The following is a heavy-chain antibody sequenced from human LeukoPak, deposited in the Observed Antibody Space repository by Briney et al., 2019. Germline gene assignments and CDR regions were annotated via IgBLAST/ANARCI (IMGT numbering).Heavy chain of an antibody. CDR3: ARAFSGSYYFDY. CDR2: IYSGGST. Sequence: GGSLRLSCAASGFSVSSNYMSWVRQAPGKGLEWVSVIYSGGSTYYAGSVKGRFTISRDISKNTLSLQMNSLRAEDTAVYYCARAFSGSYYFDYWGQGTLVTVSS. D-gene: IGHD1-26*01. V-gene: IGHV3-53*01. CDR1: GFSVSSNY. J-gene: IGHJ4*02.